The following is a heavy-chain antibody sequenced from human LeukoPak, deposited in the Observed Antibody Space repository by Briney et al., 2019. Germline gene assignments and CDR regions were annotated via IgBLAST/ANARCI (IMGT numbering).Heavy chain of an antibody. CDR2: IYYSGST. CDR1: GGSISSYY. CDR3: ARGRVSSSSWQSVYYYYLYMDV. Sequence: SETLSLTCTVSGGSISSYYWSWIRQPPGKGLEWIGYIYYSGSTNYNPSLKSRVTISRDTSTNHFSLKLSSVTAADTAVYFCARGRVSSSSWQSVYYYYLYMDVWGKGSTVTVSS. V-gene: IGHV4-59*01. J-gene: IGHJ6*03. D-gene: IGHD6-13*01.